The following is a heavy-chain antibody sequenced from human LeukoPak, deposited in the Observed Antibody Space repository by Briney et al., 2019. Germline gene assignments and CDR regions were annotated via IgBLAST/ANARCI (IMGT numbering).Heavy chain of an antibody. Sequence: GGSLRLSCAASGFNLKTYSINWVRQAPGKGLEWISYITSDSAFMYYADSVKGRFTISRDNAKNSVYLQMHSLRVEDTAVYYCARDLTSAYWTPGGYYYYMDVWGKGTTVTVSS. J-gene: IGHJ6*03. CDR2: ITSDSAFM. V-gene: IGHV3-48*01. CDR1: GFNLKTYS. D-gene: IGHD3-16*01. CDR3: ARDLTSAYWTPGGYYYYMDV.